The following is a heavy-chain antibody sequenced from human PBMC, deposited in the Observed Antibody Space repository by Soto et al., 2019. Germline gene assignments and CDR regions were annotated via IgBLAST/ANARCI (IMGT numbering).Heavy chain of an antibody. J-gene: IGHJ5*02. CDR1: GGSISSGDYY. D-gene: IGHD1-26*01. CDR2: IYYSGST. Sequence: SETLSLTCAVSGGSISSGDYYWSWIRQPPGKGLEWIGYIYYSGSTNYNPSLKSRVTISVDTSKNQFSLKLSSVTAADTAVYYCARALGDSSYNWFDPWGQGTLVTVSS. V-gene: IGHV4-61*08. CDR3: ARALGDSSYNWFDP.